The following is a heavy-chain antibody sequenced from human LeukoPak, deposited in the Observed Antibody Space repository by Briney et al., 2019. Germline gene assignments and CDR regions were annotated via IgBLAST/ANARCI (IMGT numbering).Heavy chain of an antibody. Sequence: SETLSLTCTVSGYSISSGYYWGWIRRPPGKGLEWIGSIYHSGSTYYNPSLKSRVTISVDTSKNQFSLKLSSVTAADTAVYYCARALGKYQLLFGYFDYWGQGTLVTVSS. CDR2: IYHSGST. D-gene: IGHD2-2*01. CDR1: GYSISSGYY. CDR3: ARALGKYQLLFGYFDY. V-gene: IGHV4-38-2*02. J-gene: IGHJ4*02.